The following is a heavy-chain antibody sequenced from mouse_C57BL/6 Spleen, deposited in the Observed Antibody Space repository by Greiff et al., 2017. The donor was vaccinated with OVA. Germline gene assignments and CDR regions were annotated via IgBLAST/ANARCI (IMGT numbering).Heavy chain of an antibody. Sequence: DVKLVESEGGLVQPGRSMKLSCTASGFTFSDYYMAWVRQVPEKGLEWVANINYDGSSTYYLDSLKSRFIISRDNAKNILYLQMSSLKSEDTATYYCARDLDWDDWYFDVWGTGTTVTVSS. V-gene: IGHV5-16*01. CDR1: GFTFSDYY. D-gene: IGHD4-1*01. CDR2: INYDGSST. CDR3: ARDLDWDDWYFDV. J-gene: IGHJ1*03.